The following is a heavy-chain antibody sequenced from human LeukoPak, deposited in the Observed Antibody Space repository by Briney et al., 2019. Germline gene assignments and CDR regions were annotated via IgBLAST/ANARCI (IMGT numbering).Heavy chain of an antibody. Sequence: ASVKVSCKASGYTFTSYYMHWVRQAPGQGLEWMGISNPSGGSTTYAQKFQGRVTMTRDTSTSTLNMELSSLRSEDTAVYYCGRGGIAAAASGIDYWGQGTLVAVSS. J-gene: IGHJ4*02. CDR3: GRGGIAAAASGIDY. V-gene: IGHV1-46*01. CDR1: GYTFTSYY. CDR2: SNPSGGST. D-gene: IGHD6-13*01.